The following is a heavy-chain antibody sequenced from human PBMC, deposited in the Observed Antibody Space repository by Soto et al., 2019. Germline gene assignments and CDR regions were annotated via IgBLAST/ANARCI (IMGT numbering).Heavy chain of an antibody. V-gene: IGHV4-30-2*06. CDR2: AYQSGSA. CDR1: GGSISSGGYS. CDR3: ARDYYGMDV. J-gene: IGHJ6*02. Sequence: SETLSLTCTVSGGSISSGGYSWTWIRQSPGKGLEWIGYAYQSGSAYYNPSLKSRVTISVDRSKNQFSLNLTSVTAADTAVYYCARDYYGMDVWGQGTTVTVSS.